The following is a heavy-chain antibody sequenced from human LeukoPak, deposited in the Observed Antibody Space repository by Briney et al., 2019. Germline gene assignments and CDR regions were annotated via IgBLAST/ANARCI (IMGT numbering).Heavy chain of an antibody. Sequence: RASVKVSCKASGYTFTSYAMHWVRQAPGQRLEWMGWINAGNGNTKYSQKFQGRVTITRDTSASTAYMELSSLRSEDTAVYYCARDGSYCSSTSCYGGAFDIWGQGTTVTVSS. CDR2: INAGNGNT. CDR1: GYTFTSYA. CDR3: ARDGSYCSSTSCYGGAFDI. V-gene: IGHV1-3*01. D-gene: IGHD2-2*01. J-gene: IGHJ3*02.